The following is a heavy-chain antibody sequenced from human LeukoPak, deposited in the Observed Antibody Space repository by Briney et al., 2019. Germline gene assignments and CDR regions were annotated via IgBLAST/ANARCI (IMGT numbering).Heavy chain of an antibody. CDR1: GGTFSSYA. J-gene: IGHJ3*02. CDR2: IIPILGIA. Sequence: SVKVSCKASGGTFSSYAISWVRQAPGQGLEWMGRIIPILGIANYAQKFQGRVTITADKSTSTAYMELSSLRSEDTAVYYCARSTAGPYAFDIWGQGTMVTVSS. V-gene: IGHV1-69*04. CDR3: ARSTAGPYAFDI.